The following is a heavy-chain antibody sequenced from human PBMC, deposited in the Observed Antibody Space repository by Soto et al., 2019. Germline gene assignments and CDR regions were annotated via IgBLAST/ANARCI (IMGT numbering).Heavy chain of an antibody. V-gene: IGHV4-39*01. J-gene: IGHJ3*02. CDR1: GGSISSSSYY. Sequence: SETLSLTCTVSGGSISSSSYYWGWIRQPPGKGLEWIGSIYYSGSTYYNPSLKSRVTISVDTSKNQFSLKLSSVTAADTAVYYCASRRIAAAGTNAFDIWGQGTMVTVSS. D-gene: IGHD6-13*01. CDR2: IYYSGST. CDR3: ASRRIAAAGTNAFDI.